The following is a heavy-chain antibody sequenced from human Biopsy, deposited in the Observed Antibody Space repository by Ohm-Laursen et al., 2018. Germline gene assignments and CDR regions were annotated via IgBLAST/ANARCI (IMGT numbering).Heavy chain of an antibody. CDR1: GDAFLGYY. Sequence: ASVKASCKAFGDAFLGYYLHWMRQAPGQGLEWLGYINCKTGATNYAQKFQGTVTMTRDKSISTAYLALGSLRSADTAIYYCARDPLNGHKHFDYWGQGSLVTVSS. V-gene: IGHV1-2*02. CDR3: ARDPLNGHKHFDY. D-gene: IGHD2-8*01. CDR2: INCKTGAT. J-gene: IGHJ4*02.